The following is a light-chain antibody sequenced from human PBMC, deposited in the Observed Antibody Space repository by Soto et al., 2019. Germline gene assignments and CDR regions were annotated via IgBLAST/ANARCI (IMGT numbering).Light chain of an antibody. J-gene: IGKJ1*01. Sequence: EIVMTQSPATLSVSPGERATLSCRASQSVSSNLAWYQQKPGQAPRLLIYGASTRATGIPARFSGSGSGTVFTLTISSLQSEDFAVYYWQQYNNWWTFGQGTKVEIK. CDR2: GAS. CDR1: QSVSSN. V-gene: IGKV3-15*01. CDR3: QQYNNWWT.